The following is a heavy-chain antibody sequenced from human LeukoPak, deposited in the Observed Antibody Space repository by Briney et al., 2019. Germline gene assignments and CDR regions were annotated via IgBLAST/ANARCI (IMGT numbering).Heavy chain of an antibody. CDR1: GFTFSSYS. CDR2: TSSSSSYI. J-gene: IGHJ4*02. Sequence: GGSLRLSCAASGFTFSSYSMNWVRQAPGKGLEWVSSTSSSSSYIYYADSVKGRFTISRDNAKNSLYLQMNSLRAEDTAVYYCARRRPRWYFDYWGQGTLVTVSS. CDR3: ARRRPRWYFDY. V-gene: IGHV3-21*01.